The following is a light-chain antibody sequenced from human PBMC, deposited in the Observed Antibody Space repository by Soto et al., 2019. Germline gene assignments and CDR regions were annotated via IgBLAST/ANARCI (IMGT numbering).Light chain of an antibody. CDR3: QQYNNWHPT. CDR1: QSVSGD. CDR2: GAA. V-gene: IGKV3-15*01. Sequence: EIWMTRSPSTLSVSTGERATLSCRASQSVSGDLAWYQQQHGQDARILIYGAATRATGILARCSGSGCGTELTPIISSLQSEDFAVYYCQQYNNWHPTFAQGTKVDIK. J-gene: IGKJ1*01.